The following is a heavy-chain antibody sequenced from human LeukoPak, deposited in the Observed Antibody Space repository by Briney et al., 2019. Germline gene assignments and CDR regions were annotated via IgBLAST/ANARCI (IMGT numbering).Heavy chain of an antibody. J-gene: IGHJ4*02. V-gene: IGHV1-69*04. D-gene: IGHD3-22*01. CDR2: IIPVLAVT. CDR1: GGTFSNYA. Sequence: GSSVKVSCKASGGTFSNYALIWVRQAPGQGLEWMGRIIPVLAVTHYTQKFQDRLTITADESTSTAYMELGSLRSDDTAVYYCARGDDVSGYAYWGQGTLVTVSS. CDR3: ARGDDVSGYAY.